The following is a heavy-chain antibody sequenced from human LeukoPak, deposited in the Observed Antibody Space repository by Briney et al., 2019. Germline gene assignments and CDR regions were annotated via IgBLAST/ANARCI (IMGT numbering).Heavy chain of an antibody. CDR2: ISSSSSYI. CDR3: ARMMIAAAPFDY. CDR1: GFTFSSYS. D-gene: IGHD6-13*01. J-gene: IGHJ4*02. V-gene: IGHV3-21*01. Sequence: GGSLRLSCAASGFTFSSYSMNWVRQAPGKGLEWVSSISSSSSYIYYADSVKGRFTISRDNAKNSLYLQMNSLRAEDTAAYYCARMMIAAAPFDYWGQGTLVTVSS.